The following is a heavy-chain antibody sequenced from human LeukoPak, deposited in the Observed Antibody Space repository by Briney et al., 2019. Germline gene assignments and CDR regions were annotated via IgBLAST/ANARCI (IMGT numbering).Heavy chain of an antibody. D-gene: IGHD3-9*01. CDR2: IYSSGTT. CDR1: GASISSSGYF. V-gene: IGHV4-39*01. J-gene: IGHJ4*01. CDR3: ARGTRVGNTGYSFDY. Sequence: SETLSLTCTVSGASISSSGYFWGWIRQPPGKGLEWIGNIYSSGTTYYNPSLKSRLTISVDTSKNQFSLKLSSVSATDAAVYYCARGTRVGNTGYSFDYWATEPWSPSPQ.